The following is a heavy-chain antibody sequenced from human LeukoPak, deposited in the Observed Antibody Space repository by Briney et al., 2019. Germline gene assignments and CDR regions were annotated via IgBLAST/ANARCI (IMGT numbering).Heavy chain of an antibody. J-gene: IGHJ4*02. CDR3: ARTRLTGYDY. V-gene: IGHV4-59*01. D-gene: IGHD3-9*01. CDR2: IYYSGST. Sequence: SETLSLTCTVSGGSISSYYWSWIRQPPGKGLEWIGYIYYSGSTNYNPSLKSRVTISVVTSKNQFSLKLSSVTAADTAVYYCARTRLTGYDYWGQGTLVTVSS. CDR1: GGSISSYY.